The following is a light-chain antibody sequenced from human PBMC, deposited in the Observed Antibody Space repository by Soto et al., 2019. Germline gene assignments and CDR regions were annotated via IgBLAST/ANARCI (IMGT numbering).Light chain of an antibody. J-gene: IGKJ1*01. Sequence: EIVMTQSPVTLSVSPGGRATLSCRASQNISRSLAWYQQKPGQGPSLIIYGTSTRAGGVPARFSGGGSGTECTLTITSLQSEDVAVYYCHQYNGWPRTFGQGAKVDIK. CDR2: GTS. CDR1: QNISRS. V-gene: IGKV3-15*01. CDR3: HQYNGWPRT.